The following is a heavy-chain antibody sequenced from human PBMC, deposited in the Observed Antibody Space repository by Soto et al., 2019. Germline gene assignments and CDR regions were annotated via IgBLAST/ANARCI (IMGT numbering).Heavy chain of an antibody. J-gene: IGHJ6*02. D-gene: IGHD3-22*01. CDR2: ISSSSSYI. Sequence: PCGSLRLSCAASGFTFSSYSMNWVRQAPGKGLEWVSSISSSSSYIYYADSVKGRFTISRDNAKNSLYLQMNSLRAEDTAVYYCARDDYYDSSGYYFGYYYYGMDVWGQGTTVTVSS. V-gene: IGHV3-21*01. CDR1: GFTFSSYS. CDR3: ARDDYYDSSGYYFGYYYYGMDV.